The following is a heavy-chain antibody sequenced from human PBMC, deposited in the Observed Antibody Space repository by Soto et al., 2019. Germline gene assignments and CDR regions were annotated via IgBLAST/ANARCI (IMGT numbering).Heavy chain of an antibody. CDR1: GGSISSGGYY. Sequence: SETLSLTCTVSGGSISSGGYYWSWIRQHPGKGLEWIGYIYYSGSTYYNPSLKSRVTISGDTSKNQFSLKLSSVTAADTAVYYFARQDPEILTGPNYYYYGMDVWGQGTKVTVYS. J-gene: IGHJ6*02. D-gene: IGHD3-9*01. CDR3: ARQDPEILTGPNYYYYGMDV. CDR2: IYYSGST. V-gene: IGHV4-31*03.